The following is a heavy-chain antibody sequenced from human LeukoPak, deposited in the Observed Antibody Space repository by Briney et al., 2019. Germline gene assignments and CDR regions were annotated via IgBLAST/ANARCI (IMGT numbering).Heavy chain of an antibody. Sequence: GESLKISCKGSGYSFSSYWIGWVRQMPGKGLEWMGLINAADSDTRYSPSFQGQVLISVDKSISTAYLQWGNLKATDTALYYCARLPRTGGSCSKTFDYWGQGTLVTVYS. CDR3: ARLPRTGGSCSKTFDY. V-gene: IGHV5-51*01. CDR1: GYSFSSYW. CDR2: INAADSDT. D-gene: IGHD2-15*01. J-gene: IGHJ4*02.